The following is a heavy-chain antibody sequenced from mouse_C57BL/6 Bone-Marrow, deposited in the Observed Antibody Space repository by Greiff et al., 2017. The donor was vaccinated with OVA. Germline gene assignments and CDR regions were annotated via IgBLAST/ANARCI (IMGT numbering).Heavy chain of an antibody. CDR2: ISDGGSYT. V-gene: IGHV5-4*01. J-gene: IGHJ3*01. CDR3: AAGYEGFWFAY. D-gene: IGHD2-3*01. CDR1: GFTFSSYA. Sequence: VQLKESGGGLVKPGGSLKLSCAASGFTFSSYAMSWVRQTPEKRLEWVATISDGGSYTYYPDNVKGRFTISRDNAKNNLYLQMSHLKSEDTAMYYCAAGYEGFWFAYWGQGTLVTVSA.